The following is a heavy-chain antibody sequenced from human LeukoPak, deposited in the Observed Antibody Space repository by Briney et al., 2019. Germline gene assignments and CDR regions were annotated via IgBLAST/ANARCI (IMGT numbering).Heavy chain of an antibody. CDR2: ISYDGSNK. V-gene: IGHV3-30*18. D-gene: IGHD1-1*01. CDR3: AKAPGNWNPFDY. CDR1: GFTFSSYG. J-gene: IGHJ4*02. Sequence: GGSLRLSCAASGFTFSSYGMHWVRQAPGKGLEWVAVISYDGSNKYYADSVKGRFTISRDNSKNTLYLQMNSLRAEDTAVYYCAKAPGNWNPFDYWGQGTLSPSPQ.